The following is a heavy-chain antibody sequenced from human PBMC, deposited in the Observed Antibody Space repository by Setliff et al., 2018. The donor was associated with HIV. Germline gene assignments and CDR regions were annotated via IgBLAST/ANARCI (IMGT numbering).Heavy chain of an antibody. CDR1: GGTFNSYD. D-gene: IGHD2-21*01. J-gene: IGHJ4*02. Sequence: SVKVSCKASGGTFNSYDITWVRQAPGQGLEWMGGTIPLFGKVDYAQKFQGRVTITADGSTNIAHMELSSLTFEDTAVYYCAREGDFGYAAGRHLDSWGQGTLVTVSS. CDR2: TIPLFGKV. CDR3: AREGDFGYAAGRHLDS. V-gene: IGHV1-69*13.